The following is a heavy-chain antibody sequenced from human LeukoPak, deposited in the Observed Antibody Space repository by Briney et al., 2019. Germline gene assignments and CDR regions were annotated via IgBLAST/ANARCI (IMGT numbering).Heavy chain of an antibody. CDR3: ARGRESFDY. Sequence: GGSLRLSCAASGFTFSDYYMNWIRQAPGKGLEWVSYISSGGSAIFYADSVKGRFTDSRDNAKNSLYLQMNSLRAEDTAVYYCARGRESFDYWGQGILVTVSS. CDR2: ISSGGSAI. V-gene: IGHV3-11*01. J-gene: IGHJ4*02. CDR1: GFTFSDYY.